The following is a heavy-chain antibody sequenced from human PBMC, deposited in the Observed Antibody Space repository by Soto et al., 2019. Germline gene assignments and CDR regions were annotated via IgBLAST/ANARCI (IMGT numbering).Heavy chain of an antibody. CDR1: GGSISSGDYY. J-gene: IGHJ6*02. D-gene: IGHD2-15*01. CDR3: ARDPHIVVVVAATPLYYGMDV. V-gene: IGHV4-30-4*01. Sequence: QVQLQESGPGLVKPSQTLSLTCTVSGGSISSGDYYWSWIRQPPGKGLEWIGYIYYSGSTYYNPSLKSRVTISVATATTQCSRELSSVTAAYTAVYYCARDPHIVVVVAATPLYYGMDVWGQGPTVTVSS. CDR2: IYYSGST.